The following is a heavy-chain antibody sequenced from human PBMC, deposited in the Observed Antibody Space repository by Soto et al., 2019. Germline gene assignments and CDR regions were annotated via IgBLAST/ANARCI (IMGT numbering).Heavy chain of an antibody. J-gene: IGHJ4*02. Sequence: ASVKVSCKASGYTFTSYGISWVRQAPGQGLEWMGWISAYNGNTNYAQKLQGRVTMTTDTSTRTAYMELRSLGSDDTAVYYCARDTWELRYFDWSLPIDYWGQGTLVTVSS. CDR3: ARDTWELRYFDWSLPIDY. V-gene: IGHV1-18*01. CDR2: ISAYNGNT. CDR1: GYTFTSYG. D-gene: IGHD3-9*01.